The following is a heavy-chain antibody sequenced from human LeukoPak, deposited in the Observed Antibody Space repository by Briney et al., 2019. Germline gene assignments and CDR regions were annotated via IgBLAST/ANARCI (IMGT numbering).Heavy chain of an antibody. CDR2: ISSSSSYI. CDR1: GFTFSSYS. V-gene: IGHV3-21*01. D-gene: IGHD2-21*01. J-gene: IGHJ6*03. Sequence: PGGSLRLSCAASGFTFSSYSMNWVRQAPGKGLEWVSSISSSSSYIYYADSVKGRFTISRDNAKNSLYLQMNSLRAEDTAVYYCARGLKDYYYYYYMDVWGKGTTVTVSS. CDR3: ARGLKDYYYYYYMDV.